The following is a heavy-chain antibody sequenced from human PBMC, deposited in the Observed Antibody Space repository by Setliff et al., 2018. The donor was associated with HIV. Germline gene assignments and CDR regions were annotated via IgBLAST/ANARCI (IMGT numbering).Heavy chain of an antibody. D-gene: IGHD2-21*01. J-gene: IGHJ3*02. CDR2: ISSNTGNP. V-gene: IGHV7-4-1*02. CDR1: GYTFTSYD. CDR3: ARANIYSDAFDI. Sequence: EASVKVSCNASGYTFTSYDINWVRQAAGQGLEWMAWISSNTGNPIYAQDFTGRFVFSLDTSVNTAYLQITTLKAEDSAVYYCARANIYSDAFDIWGQGTMVTVSS.